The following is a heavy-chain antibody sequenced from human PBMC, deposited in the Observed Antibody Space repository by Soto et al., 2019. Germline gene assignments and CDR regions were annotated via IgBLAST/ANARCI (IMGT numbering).Heavy chain of an antibody. CDR2: IKSRREGGAR. J-gene: IGHJ4*02. Sequence: EVKVVESGGDLVKPGGTLRLSCATSGFMFTSAWMSWVRQAPGKGLEWVGRIKSRREGGARDYAAPVKGRFNISRDDSKNMGYLQMDSLKAEDTAVYYCVEGWNDFWGQGTLVTVSS. CDR1: GFMFTSAW. CDR3: VEGWNDF. V-gene: IGHV3-15*01. D-gene: IGHD1-1*01.